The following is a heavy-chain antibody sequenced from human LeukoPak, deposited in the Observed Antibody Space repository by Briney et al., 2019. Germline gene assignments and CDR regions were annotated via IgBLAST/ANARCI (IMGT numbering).Heavy chain of an antibody. Sequence: SETLSLTCTVSGGSINSSSYYWGWIRQPPGKGLEWIGSIYYSGSTYYNPSLKSRVTISVDTSKNQFSLKLSSVTAADTAVYYCAREETYYDILTGYYIAPFDYWGQGTLVTVSS. J-gene: IGHJ4*02. CDR2: IYYSGST. CDR3: AREETYYDILTGYYIAPFDY. D-gene: IGHD3-9*01. CDR1: GGSINSSSYY. V-gene: IGHV4-39*07.